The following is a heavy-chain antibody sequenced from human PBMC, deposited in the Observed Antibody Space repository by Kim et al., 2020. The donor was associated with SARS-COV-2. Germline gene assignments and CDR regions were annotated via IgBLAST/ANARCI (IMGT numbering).Heavy chain of an antibody. CDR3: ARVVGGVGIAAAGTHDAFDI. CDR1: GGSISSSNW. CDR2: IYHSGST. J-gene: IGHJ3*02. Sequence: SETLSLTCAVSGGSISSSNWWSWVRQPPGKGLEWIGEIYHSGSTNYNPSLKSRVTISVDKSKNQFSLKLSSVTAADTAVYYCARVVGGVGIAAAGTHDAFDIWGQGTMVTVSS. D-gene: IGHD6-13*01. V-gene: IGHV4-4*02.